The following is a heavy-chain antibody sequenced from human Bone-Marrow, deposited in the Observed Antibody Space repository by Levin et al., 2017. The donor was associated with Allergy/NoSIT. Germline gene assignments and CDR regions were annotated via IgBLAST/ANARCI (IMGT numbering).Heavy chain of an antibody. Sequence: PGGSLRLSCAASGFTFSSYEMNWVRQAPGKGLEWVSYISSSGSTIYYADSVKGRFTISRDNAKNSLYLQMNSLRAEDTAVYYCARGYSSSWAKYYFDYWGQGTLVTVSS. J-gene: IGHJ4*02. V-gene: IGHV3-48*03. D-gene: IGHD6-13*01. CDR1: GFTFSSYE. CDR2: ISSSGSTI. CDR3: ARGYSSSWAKYYFDY.